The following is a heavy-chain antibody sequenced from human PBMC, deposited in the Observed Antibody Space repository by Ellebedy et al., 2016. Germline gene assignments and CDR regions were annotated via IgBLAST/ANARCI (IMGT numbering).Heavy chain of an antibody. CDR3: ARSGGRGDYGY. CDR1: GFTVSGNY. J-gene: IGHJ4*02. CDR2: IYSGGNT. D-gene: IGHD4-17*01. V-gene: IGHV3-53*01. Sequence: GGSLRLSCAASGFTVSGNYMSWVRQPPGKGLEWVSLIYSGGNTYYADSVKGRFTISRDNSKNTLYLQMNSLRAEDTAVYYCARSGGRGDYGYWGQGTLVTVSS.